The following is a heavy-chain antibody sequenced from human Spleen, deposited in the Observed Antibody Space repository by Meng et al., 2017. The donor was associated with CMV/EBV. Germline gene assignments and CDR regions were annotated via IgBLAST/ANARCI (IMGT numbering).Heavy chain of an antibody. J-gene: IGHJ6*02. V-gene: IGHV3-74*01. Sequence: GESLKISCAASGFTFNSNWMHWVRQTPGKGLVWVSHTNYDGGNTGYADSVKGRFTISRDNAKNTLYLQMNSLRAEDTAVYYCAREGGSSGYYPPYYYYYYGMDVWGQGTTVTVSS. CDR3: AREGGSSGYYPPYYYYYYGMDV. CDR1: GFTFNSNW. D-gene: IGHD3-22*01. CDR2: TNYDGGNT.